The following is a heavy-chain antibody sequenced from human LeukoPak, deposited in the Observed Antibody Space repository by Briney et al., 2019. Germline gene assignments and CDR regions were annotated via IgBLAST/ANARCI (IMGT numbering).Heavy chain of an antibody. CDR3: ARDPIVVVPYGMDV. CDR1: GYAFTSYG. Sequence: ASVKVSCKASGYAFTSYGINWVRQAPGQGLEWMGWISAYNGNTNYAQKLQGRVTMTTDTSTSTAYMELRSLRSDDTAVYYCARDPIVVVPYGMDVWGQGTTVTVSS. J-gene: IGHJ6*02. D-gene: IGHD2-2*01. V-gene: IGHV1-18*01. CDR2: ISAYNGNT.